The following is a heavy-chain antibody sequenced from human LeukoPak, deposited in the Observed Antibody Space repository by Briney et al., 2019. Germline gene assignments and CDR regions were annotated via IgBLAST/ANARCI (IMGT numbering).Heavy chain of an antibody. CDR3: AKDRASVTMVRGVITHYYYYYYMDV. D-gene: IGHD3-10*01. Sequence: GGTLRLSCAASGFTFSSYGMSWVRQAPGKGLEWVSAISGSGGSTYYADSVKGRFTISRDNSKNTLYLQMNSLRAEDTAVYYCAKDRASVTMVRGVITHYYYYYYMDVWGKGTTVTISS. V-gene: IGHV3-23*01. CDR1: GFTFSSYG. J-gene: IGHJ6*03. CDR2: ISGSGGST.